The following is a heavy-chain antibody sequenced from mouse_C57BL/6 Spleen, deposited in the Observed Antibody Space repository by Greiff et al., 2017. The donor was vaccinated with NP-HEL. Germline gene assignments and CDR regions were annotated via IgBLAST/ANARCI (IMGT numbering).Heavy chain of an antibody. D-gene: IGHD4-1*01. CDR2: IYPSDSET. Sequence: VQLQQSGAELVRPGSSVKLSCKASGYTFTSYWMDWVKQRPGQGLEWIGNIYPSDSETHYNQKFKDKAKLTVDKSSSKAYMQLSSMPSEDSAVYYCARKLGRDFDYWGQGTTLTVSS. CDR1: GYTFTSYW. J-gene: IGHJ2*01. CDR3: ARKLGRDFDY. V-gene: IGHV1-61*01.